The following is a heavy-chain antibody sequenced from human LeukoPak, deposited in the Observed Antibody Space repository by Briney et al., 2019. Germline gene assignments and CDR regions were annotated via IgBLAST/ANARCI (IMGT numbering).Heavy chain of an antibody. D-gene: IGHD2-2*01. CDR1: GGSISSYY. CDR2: IYPSGST. CDR3: AGSAAYFFDY. V-gene: IGHV4-4*09. J-gene: IGHJ4*02. Sequence: SETLSLTCTVSGGSISSYYWSWIRRPPGKGLEWIGYIYPSGSTNYNPSLKSRVTISGDTSKNQFSLRLSSVTAADTAVYYCAGSAAYFFDYWGQGALVTVYS.